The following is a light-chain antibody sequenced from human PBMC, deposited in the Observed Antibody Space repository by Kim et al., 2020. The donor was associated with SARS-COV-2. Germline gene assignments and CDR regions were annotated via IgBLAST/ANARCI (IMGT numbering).Light chain of an antibody. CDR2: YKSDSDK. CDR3: LIWHNNAWV. J-gene: IGLJ3*02. V-gene: IGLV5-45*03. Sequence: QPVLTQPSSLSASPGASASLTCTLRTGINVDTYRIYWYQQKPGSPPQFLLKYKSDSDKLQGSGVPSRFSGSKDASANAGILLISGLQFEDEADYYCLIWHNNAWVFGGGTQLTVL. CDR1: TGINVDTYR.